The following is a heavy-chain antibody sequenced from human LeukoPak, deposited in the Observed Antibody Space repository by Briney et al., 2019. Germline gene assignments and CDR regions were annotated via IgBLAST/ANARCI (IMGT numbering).Heavy chain of an antibody. J-gene: IGHJ4*02. CDR1: GGSITGYY. V-gene: IGHV4-4*07. D-gene: IGHD3-16*01. CDR3: TRGAGWLIDY. Sequence: KSSETLSLTCTVSGGSITGYYWSWIRQPAGKGLEWIGLIYATGSTNYNPSLKSRVTMSVDTSKSQFSLRLSSVTAADTAVYYCTRGAGWLIDYWGQGILVTVSS. CDR2: IYATGST.